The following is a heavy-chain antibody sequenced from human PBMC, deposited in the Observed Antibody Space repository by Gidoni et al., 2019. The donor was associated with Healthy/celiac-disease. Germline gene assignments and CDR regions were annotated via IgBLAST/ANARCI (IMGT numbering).Heavy chain of an antibody. CDR3: ARGPHYYDSSGYYDY. CDR2: ISNDGSNK. V-gene: IGHV3-30*01. Sequence: QVQLVESGGGVVQPGRHRRLSGAASGVTFSSYAMHWVRQAPGKGLEWVSVISNDGSNKSYADSVKCRFTISRDNSKNTLYLQMNSLRAEDTAVYYCARGPHYYDSSGYYDYWGQGTLVTVSS. J-gene: IGHJ4*02. D-gene: IGHD3-22*01. CDR1: GVTFSSYA.